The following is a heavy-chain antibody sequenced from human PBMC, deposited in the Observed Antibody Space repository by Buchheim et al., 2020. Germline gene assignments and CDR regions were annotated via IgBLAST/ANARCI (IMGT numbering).Heavy chain of an antibody. V-gene: IGHV3-33*01. CDR3: ARGLIAKSSSSSGLAY. J-gene: IGHJ4*02. D-gene: IGHD6-6*01. CDR2: IWYDGSNK. Sequence: QVQLVESGGGVVQPGRSLRLSCAASGFTFSSYGMHWVRQAPGKGLEWVAVIWYDGSNKYYAGSVKGRFTISRDNSKNTLYLQMNSLRAEDTAVYYCARGLIAKSSSSSGLAYWGQGTL. CDR1: GFTFSSYG.